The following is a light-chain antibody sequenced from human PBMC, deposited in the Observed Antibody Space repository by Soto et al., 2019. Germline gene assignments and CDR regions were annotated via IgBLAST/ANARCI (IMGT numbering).Light chain of an antibody. CDR3: QQSYNIPIT. Sequence: KVSQFPPSLSASMGDRDTITCRASQSISTYLNWYQQKPGKAPKLLIYAASTLQSGVPSRFSGSGSGTDFTLIISSLQPEDFATFYCQQSYNIPITFAQRTRLAIK. CDR1: QSISTY. CDR2: AAS. J-gene: IGKJ5*01. V-gene: IGKV1-39*01.